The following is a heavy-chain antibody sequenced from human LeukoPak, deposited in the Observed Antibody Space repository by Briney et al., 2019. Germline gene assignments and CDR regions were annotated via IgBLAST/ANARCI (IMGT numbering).Heavy chain of an antibody. CDR1: GYIFSSYW. J-gene: IGHJ4*02. CDR3: ARSGGSGWDEGFDY. CDR2: IYLGDSDT. D-gene: IGHD6-19*01. V-gene: IGHV5-51*01. Sequence: GESLKISCKGSGYIFSSYWIAWVRQMPGKGLEWMGIIYLGDSDTRYSPSFQGQVTISADRSIGTAYLQWSSLKASDTATYYCARSGGSGWDEGFDYWGQGTLVTVSS.